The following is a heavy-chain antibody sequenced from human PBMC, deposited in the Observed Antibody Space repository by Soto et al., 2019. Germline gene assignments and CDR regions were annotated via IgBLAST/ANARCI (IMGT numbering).Heavy chain of an antibody. CDR2: ISSSTSHI. Sequence: EAQLVESGGGLVKPGGSLRLSCAASGFTFSNYNMNWVRQAPGMGLEWVSSISSSTSHIYYADSVKGRFTISRDNTKNSLSLQMNSLRAEDTAVYYCARRLLTIPDAFDIWGQGTMVTASS. J-gene: IGHJ3*02. D-gene: IGHD3-3*01. CDR1: GFTFSNYN. V-gene: IGHV3-21*01. CDR3: ARRLLTIPDAFDI.